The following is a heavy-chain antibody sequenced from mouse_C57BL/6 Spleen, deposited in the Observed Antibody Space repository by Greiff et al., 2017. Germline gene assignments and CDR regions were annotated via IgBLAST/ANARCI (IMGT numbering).Heavy chain of an antibody. CDR3: ARFPGGSGYSYWYFDV. CDR2: IDPSDSYT. J-gene: IGHJ1*03. Sequence: QVQLQQPGAELVKPGASVKLSCKASGYTFTSYWMQWVKQRPGQGLEWIGEIDPSDSYTNYNQKFKGQATLTVDTSSSTAYMQLSSLTSEDSAVYYCARFPGGSGYSYWYFDVWGTGTTVTVSS. CDR1: GYTFTSYW. V-gene: IGHV1-50*01. D-gene: IGHD3-2*02.